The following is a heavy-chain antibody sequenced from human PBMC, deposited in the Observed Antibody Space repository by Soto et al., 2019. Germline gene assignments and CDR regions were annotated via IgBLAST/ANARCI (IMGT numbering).Heavy chain of an antibody. Sequence: SETLSLTCTVSGGSISSYYWSWIRQPPGKGLEWIGYIYYSGSTNYNPSLKSRVTISVDTSKNQFSLKLSSVTAVDTAVYYCASRTGTTSLSLDYWGQGTLVTVSS. CDR3: ASRTGTTSLSLDY. CDR2: IYYSGST. V-gene: IGHV4-59*01. D-gene: IGHD1-7*01. CDR1: GGSISSYY. J-gene: IGHJ4*02.